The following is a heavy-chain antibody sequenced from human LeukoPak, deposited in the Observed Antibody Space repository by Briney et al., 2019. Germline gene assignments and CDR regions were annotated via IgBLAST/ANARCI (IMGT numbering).Heavy chain of an antibody. D-gene: IGHD3-10*01. CDR2: ISGSGGST. CDR1: GFTFSSYA. J-gene: IGHJ4*02. CDR3: GRDILYGSGSSDFDY. V-gene: IGHV3-23*01. Sequence: GGSLRLSCAASGFTFSSYAMSWVRQAPGKGLEWVSAISGSGGSTYYADSVRGRFIISRDSSKNTLYLQMNSLRAEDTAVYYCGRDILYGSGSSDFDYWGQGTLVTVSS.